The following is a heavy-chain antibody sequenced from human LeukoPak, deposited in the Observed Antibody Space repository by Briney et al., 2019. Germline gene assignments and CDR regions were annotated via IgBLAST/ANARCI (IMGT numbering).Heavy chain of an antibody. CDR3: AKDKYDLVEMATITDY. CDR2: ISYDGKNK. D-gene: IGHD5-24*01. V-gene: IGHV3-30*18. Sequence: PGGSLRLSCAASGFTFSSYDMHWVRQAPGKGLECVAIISYDGKNKNYADSVKGRFTISRDNSKNTLYLQMNSLRAEDTAVYYCAKDKYDLVEMATITDYWGQGTLVTVSS. J-gene: IGHJ4*02. CDR1: GFTFSSYD.